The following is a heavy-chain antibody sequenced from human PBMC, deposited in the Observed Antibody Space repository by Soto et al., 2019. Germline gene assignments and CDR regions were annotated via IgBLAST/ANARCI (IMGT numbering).Heavy chain of an antibody. V-gene: IGHV1-69*12. CDR3: ARGESGYDLGRYYYYYGMDV. CDR2: IIPIFGTA. Sequence: QVQLVQSGAEVKKPGSSVKVSCKASGGTFSSYAISWVRQAPGQGLEWMGGIIPIFGTANYAQKFQGRVTITADEPTSTAYMELSSLRSEDTTVYYCARGESGYDLGRYYYYYGMDVWGQGTTVTVSS. J-gene: IGHJ6*02. D-gene: IGHD5-12*01. CDR1: GGTFSSYA.